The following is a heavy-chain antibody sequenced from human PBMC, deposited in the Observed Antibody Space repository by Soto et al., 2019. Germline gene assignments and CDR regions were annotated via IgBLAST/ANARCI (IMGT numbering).Heavy chain of an antibody. CDR1: GDSISSGGYS. D-gene: IGHD6-6*01. Sequence: PSETLSLTCAVSGDSISSGGYSWTWIRQPPGKALEWIGNIHDSGSTSYNPSLKSRVTMSVDTSKNQFSLRLTSVTAADTAVYFCARGSSSYYDYGMDVWGQGTTVTVS. CDR2: IHDSGST. V-gene: IGHV4-30-2*01. J-gene: IGHJ6*02. CDR3: ARGSSSYYDYGMDV.